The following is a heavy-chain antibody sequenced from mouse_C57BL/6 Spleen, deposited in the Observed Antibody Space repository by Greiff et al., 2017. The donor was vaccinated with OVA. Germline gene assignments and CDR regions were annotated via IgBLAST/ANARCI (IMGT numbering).Heavy chain of an antibody. CDR1: GYTFTDYY. Sequence: VQLQQSGPELVKPGASVKISCKASGYTFTDYYMNWVKQSHGKSLEWIGDINPNNGGTSYNQKFKGKATLTVDKSSSTAYMELRSLTSEDSAVYYCATHYGSGYFDVWGTGTTVTVSS. J-gene: IGHJ1*03. CDR2: INPNNGGT. D-gene: IGHD1-1*01. V-gene: IGHV1-26*01. CDR3: ATHYGSGYFDV.